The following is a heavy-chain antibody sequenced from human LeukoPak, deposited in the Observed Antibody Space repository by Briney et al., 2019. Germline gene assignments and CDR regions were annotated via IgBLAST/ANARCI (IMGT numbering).Heavy chain of an antibody. J-gene: IGHJ3*02. CDR3: AKYGNSFGM. D-gene: IGHD2/OR15-2a*01. V-gene: IGHV3-30*02. Sequence: GGSLRLSCAASGFTFSNYGIHWVRQAPGKGLEWVSFIRYDGSYKFYSDSVKGRFTISRDNSKNTVYLQMNSLRAEDAAIYYCAKYGNSFGMWGQGTMVTVSP. CDR1: GFTFSNYG. CDR2: IRYDGSYK.